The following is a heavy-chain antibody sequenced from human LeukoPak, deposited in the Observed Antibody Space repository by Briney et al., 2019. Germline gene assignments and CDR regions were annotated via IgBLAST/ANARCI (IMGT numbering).Heavy chain of an antibody. D-gene: IGHD6-19*01. CDR2: ISSDGSKM. CDR1: GFTFTTYA. CDR3: ATEGPSSGWYDAFDI. V-gene: IGHV3-30*04. J-gene: IGHJ3*02. Sequence: PGRSLRLSCEASGFTFTTYAMQWVRQAPGKGLDWVAVISSDGSKMYYADSVKGRFTISRDNSKNTLYLQMNSLRAEDTAVYFCATEGPSSGWYDAFDIWGQGTMVTVSS.